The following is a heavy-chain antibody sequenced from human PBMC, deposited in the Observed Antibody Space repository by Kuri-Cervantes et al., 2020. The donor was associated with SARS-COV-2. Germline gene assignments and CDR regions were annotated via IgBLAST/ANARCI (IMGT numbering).Heavy chain of an antibody. D-gene: IGHD3-16*01. Sequence: GESLKTSCAASTSTFNNYALIWVRQAPGKGLEWVSSISLPGGDTNYADSVKGRFTISRDNSKDTLYLQMHSLRAEDTAVYYCATVYTMGVSLDWGQGTLVTVSS. J-gene: IGHJ4*02. CDR2: ISLPGGDT. CDR1: TSTFNNYA. CDR3: ATVYTMGVSLD. V-gene: IGHV3-23*01.